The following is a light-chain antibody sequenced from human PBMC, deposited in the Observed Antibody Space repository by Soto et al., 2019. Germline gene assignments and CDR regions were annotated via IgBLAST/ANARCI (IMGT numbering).Light chain of an antibody. CDR3: QQYGSSPYT. CDR1: QSLNSGY. Sequence: EIVLTQSPGTLSLSPGERATLSCRTSQSLNSGYLAWYQQKPGQAPRLLIYAASSSATDIPVRFSGSWSGTDFILTISRLEPEDFAVYYCQQYGSSPYTFGQGTKLEIK. CDR2: AAS. J-gene: IGKJ2*01. V-gene: IGKV3-20*01.